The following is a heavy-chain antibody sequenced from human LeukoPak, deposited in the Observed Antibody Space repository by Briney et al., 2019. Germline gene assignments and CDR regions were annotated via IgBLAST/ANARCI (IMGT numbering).Heavy chain of an antibody. CDR1: GGSFSGYY. CDR3: ARDHGEDAFDI. J-gene: IGHJ3*02. D-gene: IGHD4-17*01. V-gene: IGHV4-59*08. CDR2: IYYSGST. Sequence: SETLSLTCAVYGGSFSGYYWSWIRQPPGKGLEWIGYIYYSGSTNYNPSLKSRVTISVDTSKNQFSLKLSSVTAADTAVYYCARDHGEDAFDIWGQGTMVTVSS.